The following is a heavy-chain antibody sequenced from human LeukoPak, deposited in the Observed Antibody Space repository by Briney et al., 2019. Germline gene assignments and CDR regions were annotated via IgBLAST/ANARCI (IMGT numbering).Heavy chain of an antibody. Sequence: SETLSLTCTVSGGAISTYYWSWIRQTPGMGLEWIGYIYYTGSTNYNPSLKSRVTISVDASKNQFSLKMSSMTAADTAVYYCARAQGYSSGWDFQHWGQVTLVTVSS. D-gene: IGHD6-19*01. CDR3: ARAQGYSSGWDFQH. CDR2: IYYTGST. CDR1: GGAISTYY. V-gene: IGHV4-59*01. J-gene: IGHJ1*01.